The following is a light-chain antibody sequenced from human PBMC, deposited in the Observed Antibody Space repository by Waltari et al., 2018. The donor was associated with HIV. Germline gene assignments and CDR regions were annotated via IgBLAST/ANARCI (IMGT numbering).Light chain of an antibody. Sequence: QSVLTQPPSTSGTPGQKVTISCSGSSSNIGINNVYWYQKLPGTAPKLLIYKNDQRPSGVPDRFSGSKSGASASLAISGLRSGDEGDYYCAGWDESLSGVIFGGGTKLSVL. CDR3: AGWDESLSGVI. CDR2: KND. V-gene: IGLV1-47*01. CDR1: SSNIGINN. J-gene: IGLJ2*01.